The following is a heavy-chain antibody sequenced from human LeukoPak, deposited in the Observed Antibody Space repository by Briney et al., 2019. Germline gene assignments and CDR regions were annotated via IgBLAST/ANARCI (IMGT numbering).Heavy chain of an antibody. CDR2: TYYRSKWYN. Sequence: SQTLSLTCAISGDSVPSNSAAWNWLRQSPSRGLEWLGRTYYRSKWYNDYAVSVKSRITINPDTSKNQFSLQLNSVTPEDTAVYYCARSMVSKGYFDYWGQGTLVTVSS. D-gene: IGHD2-8*01. CDR1: GDSVPSNSAA. J-gene: IGHJ4*02. V-gene: IGHV6-1*01. CDR3: ARSMVSKGYFDY.